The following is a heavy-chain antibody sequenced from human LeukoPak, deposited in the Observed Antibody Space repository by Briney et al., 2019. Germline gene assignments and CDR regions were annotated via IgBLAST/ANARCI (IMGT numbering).Heavy chain of an antibody. J-gene: IGHJ5*02. CDR3: VRDYFCSGGTCDDCFDP. CDR2: IIPIFGTA. Sequence: SVKVSCKASGGTFSSYAISWVRQAPGQGLEWMGGIIPIFGTANYAQKFRGRVTMTTDTSTSTAYMELRSLGSDDTAVYYCVRDYFCSGGTCDDCFDPWGQGTLVTVSS. V-gene: IGHV1-69*05. D-gene: IGHD2-15*01. CDR1: GGTFSSYA.